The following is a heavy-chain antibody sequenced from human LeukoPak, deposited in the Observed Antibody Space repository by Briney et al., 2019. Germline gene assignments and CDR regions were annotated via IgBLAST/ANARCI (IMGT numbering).Heavy chain of an antibody. V-gene: IGHV1-58*02. J-gene: IGHJ4*02. D-gene: IGHD6-19*01. CDR3: ATGSGWYSPDY. CDR1: GFTFLSSP. CDR2: IVVGSGNT. Sequence: GASVKVSCKASGFTFLSSPMHWVRQARGQRLEWIGWIVVGSGNTNYAQKFQGRVTITRDMSTSIAYMELSSLRSEDTAVYSCATGSGWYSPDYWGQGTLVTVSS.